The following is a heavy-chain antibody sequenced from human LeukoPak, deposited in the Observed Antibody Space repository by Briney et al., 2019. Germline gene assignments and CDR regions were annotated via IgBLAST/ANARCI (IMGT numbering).Heavy chain of an antibody. Sequence: GGSLRLSGVGSGFIFRPVEGNWLRHPPGKGLEAVSYISSSGSIMYFADSVKSRFTISRDNAKNSLFLQMNGLRAEDTATYYCASSIHVYSQRGALDLWGQGTMVTVSS. J-gene: IGHJ3*01. CDR2: ISSSGSIM. D-gene: IGHD2-2*02. CDR1: GFIFRPV. V-gene: IGHV3-48*03. CDR3: ASSIHVYSQRGALDL.